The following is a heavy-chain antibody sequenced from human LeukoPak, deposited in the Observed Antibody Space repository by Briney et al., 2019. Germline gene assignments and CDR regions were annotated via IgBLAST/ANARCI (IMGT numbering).Heavy chain of an antibody. CDR3: ARQNDFRLDY. CDR1: GYTFSSYW. Sequence: GESLKISCKGSGYTFSSYWISWVRQMPGKGLEWMGIINPGASDTRYSPSLQGQVTISVDTSIGTAYLQWSSLKASDTAIYYCARQNDFRLDYWGQGTLVTVSS. J-gene: IGHJ4*02. D-gene: IGHD3-3*01. CDR2: INPGASDT. V-gene: IGHV5-51*01.